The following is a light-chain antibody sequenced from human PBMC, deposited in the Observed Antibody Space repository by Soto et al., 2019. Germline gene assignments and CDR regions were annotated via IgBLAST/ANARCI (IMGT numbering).Light chain of an antibody. Sequence: DIQMTQSPSSLSESVGDRVTITCQASQNINNYLNWYQQKPGRAPKLLIYDASNLEAGVPSRFRGSGSGTDFTFTISRLQPEDIATYYCQQYENLPTFGQGTRLENK. CDR2: DAS. CDR1: QNINNY. J-gene: IGKJ5*01. V-gene: IGKV1-33*01. CDR3: QQYENLPT.